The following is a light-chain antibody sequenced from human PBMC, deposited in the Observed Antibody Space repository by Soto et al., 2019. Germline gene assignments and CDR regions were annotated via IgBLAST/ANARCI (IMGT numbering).Light chain of an antibody. CDR2: STD. CDR3: VAWDDSLSGLV. V-gene: IGLV1-47*02. Sequence: QSVLTQPPSASGTLGQRVIISCSGTSANIGNNFVCWYQHLPGMAPKLLIYSTDQRPSGVPDRFSGSKSGTSASLAISGLRSEDEADYYCVAWDDSLSGLVFGTGTKVTVL. CDR1: SANIGNNF. J-gene: IGLJ1*01.